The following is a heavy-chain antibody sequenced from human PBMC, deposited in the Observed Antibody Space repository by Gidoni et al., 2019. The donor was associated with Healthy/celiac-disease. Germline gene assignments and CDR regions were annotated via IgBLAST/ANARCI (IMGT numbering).Heavy chain of an antibody. CDR2: IWDDGSNK. D-gene: IGHD3-10*01. Sequence: QVQLVESGGGVVQPGRSLRLSCAASGFTFSSYGMHWVRQAPGKGLEWVAVIWDDGSNKYYADAVKGRFTISRDKSKNTLYLQMNSLRAEDTAVYYWARDLKVRGAVFDYWGQGTLVTVSS. CDR3: ARDLKVRGAVFDY. CDR1: GFTFSSYG. J-gene: IGHJ4*02. V-gene: IGHV3-33*01.